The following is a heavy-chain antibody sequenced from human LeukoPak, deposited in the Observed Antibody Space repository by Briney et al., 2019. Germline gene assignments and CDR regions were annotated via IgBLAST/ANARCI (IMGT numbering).Heavy chain of an antibody. CDR1: GYTFTSYA. D-gene: IGHD6-13*01. CDR2: INAGNGNT. Sequence: ASVKVSCKASGYTFTSYAMHWVRQAPGQRLEWMGWINAGNGNTKYSQKFQGRVTITRDTSASTAYMELSSLRSEDTAVYYCARAGRSIAAAAWYFDYWGQGTLVTVSS. J-gene: IGHJ4*02. CDR3: ARAGRSIAAAAWYFDY. V-gene: IGHV1-3*01.